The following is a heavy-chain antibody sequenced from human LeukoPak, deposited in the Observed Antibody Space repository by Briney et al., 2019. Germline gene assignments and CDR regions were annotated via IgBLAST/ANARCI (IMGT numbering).Heavy chain of an antibody. CDR3: ARGTRYCGGDCYDPEYFQH. CDR1: GGTFSSYA. D-gene: IGHD2-21*02. CDR2: IIPIFGTA. V-gene: IGHV1-69*13. J-gene: IGHJ1*01. Sequence: SVKVSCKASGGTFSSYAISWVRQAPGQGLEWMGGIIPIFGTANYAQKFQGRVTITADESTSTAYMELSSLRSEDTAVYYCARGTRYCGGDCYDPEYFQHWGQGTLVTVSS.